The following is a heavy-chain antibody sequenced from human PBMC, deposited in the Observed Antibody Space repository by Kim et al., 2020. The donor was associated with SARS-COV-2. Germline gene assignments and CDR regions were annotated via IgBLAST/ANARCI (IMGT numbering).Heavy chain of an antibody. CDR3: ARGKGSVVVVAATRAYYGMDV. Sequence: SETLSLTCAVYGGSFSGYYWSWIRQPPGKGLEWIGEINHSGSTNYNPSFKSRVTISVDTSKNQFSLKLSSVTAADTAVYYCARGKGSVVVVAATRAYYGMDVWGQGTTVTVSS. D-gene: IGHD2-15*01. CDR2: INHSGST. J-gene: IGHJ6*02. CDR1: GGSFSGYY. V-gene: IGHV4-34*01.